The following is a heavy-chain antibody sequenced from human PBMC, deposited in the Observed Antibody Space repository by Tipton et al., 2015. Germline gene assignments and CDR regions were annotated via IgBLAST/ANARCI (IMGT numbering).Heavy chain of an antibody. Sequence: TLSLTCAASAYSISSDYYWGWIRQPPGKGLEWIGSISHSGNTYYNPSLKSRVTMSRHTSKNRFSLKLTSVTAAYTAVYYCACQDYDSLTRDYQTVDYWGQGTLVTVSS. D-gene: IGHD3-9*01. J-gene: IGHJ4*02. CDR2: ISHSGNT. CDR3: ACQDYDSLTRDYQTVDY. V-gene: IGHV4-38-2*01. CDR1: AYSISSDYY.